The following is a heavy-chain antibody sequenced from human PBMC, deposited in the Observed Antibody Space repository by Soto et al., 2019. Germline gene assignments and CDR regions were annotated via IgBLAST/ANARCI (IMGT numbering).Heavy chain of an antibody. Sequence: PGESLKISCEGSGQTFTSYWITWVRQVPGKGLEWMGIIYPGDSDTTYGPSFQGRVTLSVDKSINTGYLQLSSLKASDSGMYYCATHGGWNSNPPLRYWGQGTQVTVSS. D-gene: IGHD1-1*01. CDR1: GQTFTSYW. J-gene: IGHJ4*02. V-gene: IGHV5-51*01. CDR2: IYPGDSDT. CDR3: ATHGGWNSNPPLRY.